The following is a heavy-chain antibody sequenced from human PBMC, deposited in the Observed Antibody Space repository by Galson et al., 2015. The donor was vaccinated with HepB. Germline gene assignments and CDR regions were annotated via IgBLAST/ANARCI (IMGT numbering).Heavy chain of an antibody. Sequence: ETLSLTCAVYGGSFSGYYWSWIRQPPGKGLEWIGEINHSGSTNYNPSLKSRVTISVDTSKNQFSLKLSSVTAADTAVYYCASWTSGVGADYWGQGTLVTVSS. J-gene: IGHJ4*02. CDR1: GGSFSGYY. CDR3: ASWTSGVGADY. V-gene: IGHV4-34*01. CDR2: INHSGST. D-gene: IGHD1-26*01.